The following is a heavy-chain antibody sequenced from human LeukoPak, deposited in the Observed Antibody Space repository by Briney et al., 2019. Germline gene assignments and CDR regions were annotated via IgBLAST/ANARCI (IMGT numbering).Heavy chain of an antibody. CDR3: AKGYWSSLAHYLFDY. CDR1: GFTFDDYA. D-gene: IGHD3-10*01. J-gene: IGHJ4*02. Sequence: GGSLRLSCAASGFTFDDYAMHWVRQAPGKGLEWVSAISGNGGSTCYADSVKGRFTISRDNAKNSLYLQMNSLRAEDTALYYCAKGYWSSLAHYLFDYWGQGTLVTVSS. V-gene: IGHV3-9*01. CDR2: ISGNGGST.